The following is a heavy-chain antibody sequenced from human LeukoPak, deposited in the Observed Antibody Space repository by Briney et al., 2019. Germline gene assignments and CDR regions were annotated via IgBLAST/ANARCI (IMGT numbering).Heavy chain of an antibody. J-gene: IGHJ5*02. D-gene: IGHD3-10*01. Sequence: PSETLSLTCAVYGGSFSGYYWSWIRQPPGKGLEWIGEINHSGSTSYNPSLKSRVTISVDTSKNQFSLKLSSVTAADTAVCYCARSITMVRGVLPWGQGTLVTVSS. V-gene: IGHV4-34*01. CDR1: GGSFSGYY. CDR2: INHSGST. CDR3: ARSITMVRGVLP.